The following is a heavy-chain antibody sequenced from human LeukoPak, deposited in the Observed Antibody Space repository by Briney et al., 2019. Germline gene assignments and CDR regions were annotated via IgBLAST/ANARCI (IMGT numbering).Heavy chain of an antibody. V-gene: IGHV4-59*01. Sequence: SETLSLTCTVSGGSISSYYWSWIRQPPGKGLEWIGYIYYSGSTNYNPSLKSRVTISVDTSKNQFSLKLSSVTAADTAVYYCARSPSDYYDSSGYEDWGQGTLVTVSS. CDR2: IYYSGST. J-gene: IGHJ4*02. CDR1: GGSISSYY. CDR3: ARSPSDYYDSSGYED. D-gene: IGHD3-22*01.